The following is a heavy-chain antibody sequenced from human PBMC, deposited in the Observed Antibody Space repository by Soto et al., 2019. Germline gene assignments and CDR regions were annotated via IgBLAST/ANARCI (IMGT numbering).Heavy chain of an antibody. V-gene: IGHV3-53*01. J-gene: IGHJ3*01. CDR1: GFTFSSND. CDR3: ATRPLLPGAP. D-gene: IGHD3-22*01. CDR2: IYSGGST. Sequence: EVQLVESGGGLIQPGGSLRLSCAASGFTFSSNDMNWVRQAPGKGLEWVSLIYSGGSTYYADSVKGRFTISRDNSRNTLDRQMRSLRAEDTAVYFCATRPLLPGAPWGQGTMVTVSS.